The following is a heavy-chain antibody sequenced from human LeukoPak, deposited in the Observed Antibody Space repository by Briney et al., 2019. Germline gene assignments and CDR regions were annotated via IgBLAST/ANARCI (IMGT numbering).Heavy chain of an antibody. CDR1: GGSISSGSYY. J-gene: IGHJ5*02. CDR3: AREDSSSWYWFDP. V-gene: IGHV4-61*02. Sequence: SQTLSLTCTVSGGSISSGSYYWSWIRQPAGKGLEWIGRIYTSGSTNYNPSLKSRVTISVDTSKNQFSPKLSSVTAADTAVYYCAREDSSSWYWFDPWGQGTLVTVSS. CDR2: IYTSGST. D-gene: IGHD6-13*01.